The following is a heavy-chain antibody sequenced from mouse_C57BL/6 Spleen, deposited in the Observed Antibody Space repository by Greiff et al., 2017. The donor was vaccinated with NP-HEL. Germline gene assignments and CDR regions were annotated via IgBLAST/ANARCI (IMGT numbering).Heavy chain of an antibody. CDR2: INPSSGYT. J-gene: IGHJ2*01. D-gene: IGHD2-1*01. CDR1: GYTFTSYT. V-gene: IGHV1-4*01. Sequence: QVHVKQSGAELARPGASVKMSCKASGYTFTSYTMHWVKQRPGQGLEWIGYINPSSGYTKYNQKFKDKATLTADKSSSTAYMQLSSLTSEDSAVYYCARSSYCNPFDDWGQGTTLTVSS. CDR3: ARSSYCNPFDD.